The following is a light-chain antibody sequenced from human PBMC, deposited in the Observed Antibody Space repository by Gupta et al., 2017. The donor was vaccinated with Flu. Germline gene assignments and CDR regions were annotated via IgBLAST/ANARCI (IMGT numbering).Light chain of an antibody. J-gene: IGKJ4*01. CDR2: DAS. V-gene: IGKV3-15*01. Sequence: VLTQHPATLSVSPGERATRSCRASQSVTSRLAWYQQKPGQAPRLLIYDASTRATGVPARFSGSGSGTEFTLTITSLQSEDFAVYYCQQYNNWPLTFGGGTKVEIK. CDR1: QSVTSR. CDR3: QQYNNWPLT.